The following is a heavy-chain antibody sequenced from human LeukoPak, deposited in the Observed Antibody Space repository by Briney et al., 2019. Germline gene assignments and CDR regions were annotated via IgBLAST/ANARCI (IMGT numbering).Heavy chain of an antibody. CDR3: ARDRPMVRGGPAGIDY. J-gene: IGHJ4*02. CDR1: GYTFTSYA. Sequence: GASVKVSCKASGYTFTSYAIIWVRQAPGQGLEWMGWISAYNGNTNYAQKLQGRVTMTTDTSTSTAYMELRSLRSDDTAVYYCARDRPMVRGGPAGIDYWGQGTLVTVSS. V-gene: IGHV1-18*01. D-gene: IGHD3-10*01. CDR2: ISAYNGNT.